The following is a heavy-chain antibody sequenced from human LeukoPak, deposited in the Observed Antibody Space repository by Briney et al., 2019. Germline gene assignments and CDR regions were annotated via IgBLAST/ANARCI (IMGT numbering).Heavy chain of an antibody. J-gene: IGHJ6*03. D-gene: IGHD3-3*01. CDR2: LYHSDSA. Sequence: SETLSLTCAVSGYSISNGYYWVWIRQPPGRGLEWIGSLYHSDSAYYKTSLRSRVPIPVDTSKNQFSLTLSFVTAADTAVYYCARQHDSNYYYYIDVWGSGTTVTVSS. CDR3: ARQHDSNYYYYIDV. CDR1: GYSISNGYY. V-gene: IGHV4-38-2*01.